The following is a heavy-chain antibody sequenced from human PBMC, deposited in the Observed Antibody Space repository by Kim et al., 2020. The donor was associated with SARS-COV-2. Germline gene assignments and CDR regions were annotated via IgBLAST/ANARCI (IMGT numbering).Heavy chain of an antibody. CDR1: GFTFSSYW. CDR2: IKQDGNAK. D-gene: IGHD3-22*01. J-gene: IGHJ3*01. CDR3: SILRFNLITCRCNDPFD. Sequence: GGSLRLFCAASGFTFSSYWMCWVRQAPGKGLEWVANIKQDGNAKHYLDSVTCRFTVSIYNSNTSLSLQMNSLRAEDTAVYYFSILRFNLITCRCNDPFD. V-gene: IGHV3-7*01.